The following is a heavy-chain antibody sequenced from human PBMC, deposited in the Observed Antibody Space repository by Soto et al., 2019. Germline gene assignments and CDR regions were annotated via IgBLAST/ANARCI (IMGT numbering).Heavy chain of an antibody. J-gene: IGHJ4*02. V-gene: IGHV4-39*01. CDR3: ESLPSRHLVGY. D-gene: IGHD2-15*01. CDR2: MFYGVST. CDR1: GSSINSSGYY. Sequence: SETLSLTCTVAGSSINSSGYYWGWIRQPPGKGLEWIGSMFYGVSTYYNPSLKSRVTVSVDTSKNQFSLNLRSVTAADTAVYYCESLPSRHLVGYWGQGTLVTASS.